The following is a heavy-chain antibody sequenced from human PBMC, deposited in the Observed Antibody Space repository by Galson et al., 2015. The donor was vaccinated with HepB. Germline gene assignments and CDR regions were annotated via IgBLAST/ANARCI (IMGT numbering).Heavy chain of an antibody. Sequence: SLRLSCAVSGFTLSSYWMSWVRQAPGKGPEWVASIKEDGSETYYVDSVRGRFTMSRDNDRNSVNLQMNSLRAEDTALYHCARDFGGYWGRGTLVTVSS. CDR2: IKEDGSET. J-gene: IGHJ4*02. D-gene: IGHD3-16*01. CDR3: ARDFGGY. CDR1: GFTLSSYW. V-gene: IGHV3-7*03.